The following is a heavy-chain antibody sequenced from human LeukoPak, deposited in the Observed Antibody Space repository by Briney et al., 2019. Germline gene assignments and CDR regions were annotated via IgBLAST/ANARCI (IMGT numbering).Heavy chain of an antibody. CDR2: ISSSSSTI. Sequence: GGSLRLSCAASGFTFSSYSMNWVRQAPGKGLEWVSYISSSSSTIYYADSVKGRFTISRDNAKNSLYLQMNSLRAEDTAVYYCAKAVLLWFGELLYFDYWGQGTLVTVSS. D-gene: IGHD3-10*01. V-gene: IGHV3-48*01. CDR3: AKAVLLWFGELLYFDY. J-gene: IGHJ4*02. CDR1: GFTFSSYS.